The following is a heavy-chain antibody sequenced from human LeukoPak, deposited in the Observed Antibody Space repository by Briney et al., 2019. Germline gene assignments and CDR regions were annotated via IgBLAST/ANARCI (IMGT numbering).Heavy chain of an antibody. CDR1: GGFAGGYY. D-gene: IGHD6-6*01. V-gene: IGHV4-34*01. Sequence: PSESVSPTWAVYGGFAGGYYWSWIRQPPGEWLEWTGSANHSGSTNYNPPLKILVTISVDTSNPQFSLKLSSVTAADTAVYYNARRIAARSYVDYWGQETLVTVSP. CDR3: ARRIAARSYVDY. J-gene: IGHJ4*02. CDR2: ANHSGST.